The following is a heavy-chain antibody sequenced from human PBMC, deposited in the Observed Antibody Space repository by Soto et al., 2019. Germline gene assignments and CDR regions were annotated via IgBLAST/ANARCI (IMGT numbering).Heavy chain of an antibody. CDR3: ARDLGYCSSTSCFYYYYYYYMDV. Sequence: SVKVSCKASGGTFSSYTISWVRQAPGQGLEWMGRIIPILGIANYAQKFQGRVTITADKSTSTAYMELSSLRSEDTAVYYCARDLGYCSSTSCFYYYYYYYMDVWGKGTTVTVSS. D-gene: IGHD2-2*01. V-gene: IGHV1-69*04. CDR2: IIPILGIA. CDR1: GGTFSSYT. J-gene: IGHJ6*03.